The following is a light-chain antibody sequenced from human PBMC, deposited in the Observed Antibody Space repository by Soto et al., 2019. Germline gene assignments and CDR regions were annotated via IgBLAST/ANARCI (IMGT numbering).Light chain of an antibody. CDR3: QQRSNWPLT. CDR1: QSVSSY. CDR2: DAS. J-gene: IGKJ4*01. Sequence: ETVFTQSPATLSLSRGERATLPCRASQSVSSYLAWYQQKPGQAPRLLIYDASNRATGIPARFSGSGSGTDFTLTISGLEPADFAVYYCQQRSNWPLTLGGGTKVDIK. V-gene: IGKV3-11*01.